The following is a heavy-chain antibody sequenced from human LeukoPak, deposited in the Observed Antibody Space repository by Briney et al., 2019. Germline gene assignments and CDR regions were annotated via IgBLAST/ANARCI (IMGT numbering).Heavy chain of an antibody. Sequence: PGGSLRLSCAASGFTFSSYGMHWVRQAPGKGLEWVAVISYDGSNKYYADSVKGRFTISRDNAKNSLYLQMNSLRAEDTAVYYCARERRYYDILTGYFLYYFDYWGQGTLVTVSS. J-gene: IGHJ4*02. CDR2: ISYDGSNK. V-gene: IGHV3-30*03. CDR1: GFTFSSYG. CDR3: ARERRYYDILTGYFLYYFDY. D-gene: IGHD3-9*01.